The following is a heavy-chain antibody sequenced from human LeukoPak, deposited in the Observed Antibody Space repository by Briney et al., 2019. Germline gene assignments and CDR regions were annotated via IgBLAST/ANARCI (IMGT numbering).Heavy chain of an antibody. CDR1: GFTFSRYA. V-gene: IGHV3-23*01. D-gene: IGHD3-10*01. J-gene: IGHJ5*02. Sequence: GRSLRLSCAGAGFTFSRYAMSWIRQVPGKGLEWVSAISGSGGDIFYTDSVKGRFTISRDNSKNTLYLQMNGLRAGDTAVYYCAKDRFGSGSPNWFGPWGQGTLVSVSS. CDR3: AKDRFGSGSPNWFGP. CDR2: ISGSGGDI.